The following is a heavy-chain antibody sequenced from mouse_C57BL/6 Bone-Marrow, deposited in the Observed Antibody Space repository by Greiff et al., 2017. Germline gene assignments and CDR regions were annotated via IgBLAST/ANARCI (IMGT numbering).Heavy chain of an antibody. CDR2: IYPRSGNT. J-gene: IGHJ1*03. CDR3: ARFYYYGSSRED. Sequence: VQRVESGAELARPGASVKLSCKASGYTFTSYGISWVKQRTGQGLEWIGEIYPRSGNTYYNEKFKGKATLTADKSSSTAYMELRSLTSEDSAVYFCARFYYYGSSREDWGTGTTVTVSS. D-gene: IGHD1-1*01. V-gene: IGHV1-81*01. CDR1: GYTFTSYG.